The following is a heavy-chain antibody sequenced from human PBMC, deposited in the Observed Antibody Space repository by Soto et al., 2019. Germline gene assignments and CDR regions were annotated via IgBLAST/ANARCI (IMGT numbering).Heavy chain of an antibody. CDR1: GFTFSSYD. Sequence: EVQLVESGGGLVQPGGSLRLSCAASGFTFSSYDMNWVRQAPGKGLEWISYISTSSRAIHYADSVKGRFTISRDNVKNSLYLQMNSRRDEDTAVYYCARDRGYCNGGSCYYMDVWGKGTTGTVSS. V-gene: IGHV3-48*02. CDR3: ARDRGYCNGGSCYYMDV. J-gene: IGHJ6*03. CDR2: ISTSSRAI. D-gene: IGHD2-15*01.